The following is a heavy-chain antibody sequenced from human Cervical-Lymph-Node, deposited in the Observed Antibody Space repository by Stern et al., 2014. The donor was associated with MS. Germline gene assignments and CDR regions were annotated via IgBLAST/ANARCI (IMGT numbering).Heavy chain of an antibody. J-gene: IGHJ3*02. CDR2: TWSDVTNK. CDR3: AREAPVEPAASDAFDI. Sequence: VQLGESGGGVVQPGRSLRLSCVASGFTFSTYGMHWVRQAPGNGREWVAVTWSDVTNKYYGDSVRGHFTISRDNSKNSLYLEMSSLRVEDTAVYFCAREAPVEPAASDAFDIWGQGTMFAVSS. D-gene: IGHD2-2*01. CDR1: GFTFSTYG. V-gene: IGHV3-33*01.